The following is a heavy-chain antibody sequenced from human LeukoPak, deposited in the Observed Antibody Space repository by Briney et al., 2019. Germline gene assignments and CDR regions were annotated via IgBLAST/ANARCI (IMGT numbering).Heavy chain of an antibody. CDR2: ITNSGNSK. CDR1: EFTFSSYS. J-gene: IGHJ4*02. CDR3: AKESGLLGYFDY. Sequence: GGSLRLSCAASEFTFSSYSMNWVRQAPGKGLEWVSYITNSGNSKSYADSVKGRFTISRDNSKNTLYLQMNSLRAEDTAVYYCAKESGLLGYFDYWGQGTLVTVSS. D-gene: IGHD3-10*01. V-gene: IGHV3-48*01.